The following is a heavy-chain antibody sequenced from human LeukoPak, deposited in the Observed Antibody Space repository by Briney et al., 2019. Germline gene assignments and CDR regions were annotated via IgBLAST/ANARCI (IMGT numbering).Heavy chain of an antibody. CDR1: GGSISSSSYY. J-gene: IGHJ3*02. CDR3: ARETTVTTSGAFDI. Sequence: SETLSLTCTVSGGSISSSSYYWGWIHQPPGKGLEWIGSIYYSGSTYYNPSLKSRVTISVDTSKNQFSLKLSSVTAADTAVYYCARETTVTTSGAFDIWGQGTMVTVSS. CDR2: IYYSGST. V-gene: IGHV4-39*07. D-gene: IGHD4-17*01.